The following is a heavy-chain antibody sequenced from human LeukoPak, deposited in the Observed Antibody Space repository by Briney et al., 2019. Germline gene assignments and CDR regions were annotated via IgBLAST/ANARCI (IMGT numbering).Heavy chain of an antibody. V-gene: IGHV4-59*01. Sequence: SETLSLTCTVSGVSISSYYWSWIRQPPGKGLEWIGYIYYSGSTNYNPSLKSRVTISVDTSKNQFSLKLSSVTAADTAVYYCARVPSIAVAGLWFDPWGQGTLVTVSS. CDR1: GVSISSYY. CDR2: IYYSGST. J-gene: IGHJ5*02. CDR3: ARVPSIAVAGLWFDP. D-gene: IGHD6-19*01.